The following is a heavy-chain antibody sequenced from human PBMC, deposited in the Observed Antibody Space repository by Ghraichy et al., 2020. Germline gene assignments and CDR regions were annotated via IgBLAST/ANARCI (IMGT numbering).Heavy chain of an antibody. D-gene: IGHD3-3*01. V-gene: IGHV3-15*01. CDR3: TTGSGCSPGGYCYYMDV. Sequence: GGSLRLSCAASGFSFTNAWMSWVRQAPGKGLEWVGRINSKTDGATTDYAAPAKGRFTISRDDSEDTLYLQMNNLKTEDTAVYYCTTGSGCSPGGYCYYMDVWGKGTTVNVSS. CDR2: INSKTDGATT. CDR1: GFSFTNAW. J-gene: IGHJ6*03.